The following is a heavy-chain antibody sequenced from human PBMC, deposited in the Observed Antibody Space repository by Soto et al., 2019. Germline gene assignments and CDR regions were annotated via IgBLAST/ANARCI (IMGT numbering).Heavy chain of an antibody. V-gene: IGHV4-4*02. CDR3: ASRDPGTSVDY. J-gene: IGHJ4*02. D-gene: IGHD1-7*01. CDR2: IYRTGST. CDR1: GGSFTSNNW. Sequence: SETLSLTCAVSGGSFTSNNWWTWVRQPPGQGLEWIGEIYRTGSTNYNPSLKSRVTISLDKSENQFSLKVTYLTAADTAVYYCASRDPGTSVDYWGQGTLVTVSS.